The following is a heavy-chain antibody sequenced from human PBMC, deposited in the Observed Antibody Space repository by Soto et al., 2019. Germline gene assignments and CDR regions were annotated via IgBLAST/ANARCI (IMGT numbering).Heavy chain of an antibody. V-gene: IGHV3-23*01. CDR2: ISGSPSST. J-gene: IGHJ4*02. D-gene: IGHD3-22*01. CDR3: AKDGYDSSRGLYYCDY. CDR1: GFTFSTYS. Sequence: GGSLRLSCAASGFTFSTYSMSWVRQAPGKGLEWVSAISGSPSSTYYADSVKGRFTISRDNSKKTLFLQMNSLRAEDTAIYYCAKDGYDSSRGLYYCDYCGQRIPVAFSS.